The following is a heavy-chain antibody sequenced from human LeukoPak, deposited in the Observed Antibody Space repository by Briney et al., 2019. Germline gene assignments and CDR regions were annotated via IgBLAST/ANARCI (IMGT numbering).Heavy chain of an antibody. Sequence: GGSLRLSCAASGFTFSSYGMHWVRQAPGKGLEWVAFIRYDGSNKYYADSVKGRFTISRDNSKNTLYLQMNSLRAEDTAVYYCAKHRATVTTGGNYFDYWGQGTLVTVSS. V-gene: IGHV3-30*02. CDR1: GFTFSSYG. CDR3: AKHRATVTTGGNYFDY. J-gene: IGHJ4*02. D-gene: IGHD4-17*01. CDR2: IRYDGSNK.